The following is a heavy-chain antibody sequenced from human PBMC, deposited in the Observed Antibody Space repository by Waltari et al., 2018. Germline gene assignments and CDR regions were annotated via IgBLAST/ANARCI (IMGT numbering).Heavy chain of an antibody. Sequence: QVHLQQWGAGLLKPSETLSLTCAVSGGSFTDFYWSWIRQSPTKGLAWTGEINRRGSPNYSPSLKSRVTMSVDTSKNQFSLNLSSITAADTAVYYCARGNILGSAWYQRKGSFDSWGQGTLVAVSS. CDR3: ARGNILGSAWYQRKGSFDS. D-gene: IGHD6-19*01. V-gene: IGHV4-34*02. J-gene: IGHJ4*01. CDR1: GGSFTDFY. CDR2: INRRGSP.